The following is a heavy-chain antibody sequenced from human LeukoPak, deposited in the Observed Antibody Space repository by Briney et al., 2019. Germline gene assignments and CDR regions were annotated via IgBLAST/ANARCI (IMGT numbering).Heavy chain of an antibody. CDR2: IYSGGST. CDR3: ARDFSSTSRYYFDY. CDR1: GFTFSSYA. D-gene: IGHD2-2*01. Sequence: PGGSLRLSCAASGFTFSSYAMSWVRQAPGKGLEWVSVIYSGGSTYYADSVKGRFTISRDNSKNTLYLQMNSLRAEDTAVYYCARDFSSTSRYYFDYWGQGTLVTVSS. V-gene: IGHV3-66*01. J-gene: IGHJ4*02.